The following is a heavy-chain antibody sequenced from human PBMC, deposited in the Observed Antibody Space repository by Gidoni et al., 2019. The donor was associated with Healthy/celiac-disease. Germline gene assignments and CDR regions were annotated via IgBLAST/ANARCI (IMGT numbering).Heavy chain of an antibody. CDR1: GYTFHGYY. D-gene: IGHD1-26*01. CDR3: ARGWAAVSPDYGMDV. J-gene: IGHJ6*02. CDR2: INPNSGGT. Sequence: QVQLVQSGAEAKKPGASVKVSCKASGYTFHGYYMHWVRQAPGQGLEWMGWINPNSGGTNYAQKFQGRVTMTRDTSISTAYMELSRLRSDDTAVYYCARGWAAVSPDYGMDVWGQGTTVTVSS. V-gene: IGHV1-2*02.